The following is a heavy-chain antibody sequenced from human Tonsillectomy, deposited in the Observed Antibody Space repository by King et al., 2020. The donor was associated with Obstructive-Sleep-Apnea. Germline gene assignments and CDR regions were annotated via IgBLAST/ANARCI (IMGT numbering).Heavy chain of an antibody. CDR2: IRINGGST. CDR1: GFTFRNYS. Sequence: VQLVESGGGLVQPGGSLRLSCLASGFTFRNYSLHWVRQAPGKGLEYVSSIRINGGSTYYADAVKGRFTISRDNSKDTLYLQMSSLGVEDTAVYYCVKEAVEMATILDYWGQGTMVTVPS. D-gene: IGHD5-24*01. CDR3: VKEAVEMATILDY. V-gene: IGHV3-64D*09. J-gene: IGHJ4*02.